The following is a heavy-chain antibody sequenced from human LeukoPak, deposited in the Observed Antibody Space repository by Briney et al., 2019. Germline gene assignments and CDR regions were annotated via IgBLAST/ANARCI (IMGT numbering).Heavy chain of an antibody. D-gene: IGHD6-6*01. CDR3: ARAIAARPDGGSDYYYMDV. V-gene: IGHV5-51*01. J-gene: IGHJ6*03. CDR1: GYSFSSYW. Sequence: GESLKISCKGSGYSFSSYWIGWVRQMPGKGLEWMGIIYPGDSDTRYSPSFQGQVTISADKSISTAYLQWSSLKASDTAMYYCARAIAARPDGGSDYYYMDVWGKGTTVTVSS. CDR2: IYPGDSDT.